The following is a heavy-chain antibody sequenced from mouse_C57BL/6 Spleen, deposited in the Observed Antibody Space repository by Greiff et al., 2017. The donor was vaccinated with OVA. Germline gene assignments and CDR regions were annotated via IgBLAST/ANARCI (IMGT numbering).Heavy chain of an antibody. CDR2: ILPGSGST. J-gene: IGHJ4*01. Sequence: QVQLQQSGAELMKPGASVKLSCKATGYTFTGYWIEWVKQTPGHGLEWIGEILPGSGSTYYTEKFKGKATFTADTSSNTDYMQLSNLTTESSAIYYCARWDYGRLGYAMDYWGQGTSVTVSS. CDR3: ARWDYGRLGYAMDY. CDR1: GYTFTGYW. V-gene: IGHV1-9*01. D-gene: IGHD1-1*01.